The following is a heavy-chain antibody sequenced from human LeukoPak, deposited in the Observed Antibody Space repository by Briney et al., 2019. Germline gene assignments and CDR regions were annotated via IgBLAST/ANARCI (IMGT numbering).Heavy chain of an antibody. CDR2: IRYDGNNK. CDR1: GFTFSSYS. CDR3: VKDNPLDY. J-gene: IGHJ4*02. D-gene: IGHD1-14*01. Sequence: TGGSLRLSCAASGFTFSSYSMNWVRQAPGKGLEWVAFIRYDGNNKLYADSMKGRFTISRDNSKNTLYLHINSLRAEDTAVYYCVKDNPLDYWGQGTLVIVSS. V-gene: IGHV3-30*02.